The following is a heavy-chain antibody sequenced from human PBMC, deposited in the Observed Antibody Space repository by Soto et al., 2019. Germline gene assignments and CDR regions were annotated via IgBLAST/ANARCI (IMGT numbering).Heavy chain of an antibody. V-gene: IGHV4-59*01. CDR3: ARSYCTNGVCYPGNWFDP. CDR2: IYYSGST. Sequence: SETLSLTCTVSGGSISSYYWSWIRQPPGKGLEWIGYIYYSGSTNYNPSLKSRVTISVDTSKNQLSLKLSSVTAADTAVYYCARSYCTNGVCYPGNWFDPWGQGTLVTVSS. D-gene: IGHD2-8*01. CDR1: GGSISSYY. J-gene: IGHJ5*02.